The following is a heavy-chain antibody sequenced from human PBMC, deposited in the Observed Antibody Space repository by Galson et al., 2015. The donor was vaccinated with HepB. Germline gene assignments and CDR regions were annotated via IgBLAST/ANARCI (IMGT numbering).Heavy chain of an antibody. CDR1: GFTFSSYG. J-gene: IGHJ4*02. CDR3: AKVRWGDSSGPFDY. D-gene: IGHD3-22*01. CDR2: ISYDGSNK. Sequence: SLRLSCAASGFTFSSYGMHWVRQAPGKGLEWVAVISYDGSNKYYADSVKGRFTISRDNSKNTLYLQMNSLRAEDTAVYYCAKVRWGDSSGPFDYWGQGTLVTVSS. V-gene: IGHV3-30*18.